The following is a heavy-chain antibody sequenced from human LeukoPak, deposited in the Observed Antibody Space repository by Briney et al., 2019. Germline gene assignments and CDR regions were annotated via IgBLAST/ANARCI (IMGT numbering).Heavy chain of an antibody. CDR3: ARDQTVRGGIPIDY. V-gene: IGHV3-23*01. J-gene: IGHJ4*02. Sequence: GGSLRLSCAASGFTFSSYDMSWVRQAPGKGLEWVSAISGSGGSTYYADSVKGRFTISRDNAKNTLYLQMNSLRAEDTAVYYCARDQTVRGGIPIDYWGQGTLVTVSS. CDR2: ISGSGGST. CDR1: GFTFSSYD. D-gene: IGHD3-10*01.